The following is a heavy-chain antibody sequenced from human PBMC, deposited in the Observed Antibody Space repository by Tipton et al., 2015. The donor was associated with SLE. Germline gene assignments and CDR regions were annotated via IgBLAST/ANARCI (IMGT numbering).Heavy chain of an antibody. V-gene: IGHV3-66*02. J-gene: IGHJ4*02. D-gene: IGHD3-16*02. CDR1: GFTVSSNY. CDR2: IYSDSGT. Sequence: SLRLSCAASGFTVSSNYMSWVRQAPGKGLEWVSVIYSDSGTYYADSVKGRCTISRDNSKNTLYLQMNSLRAEDTAVYYCADRTFDYWGQGTLVAVSS. CDR3: ADRTFDY.